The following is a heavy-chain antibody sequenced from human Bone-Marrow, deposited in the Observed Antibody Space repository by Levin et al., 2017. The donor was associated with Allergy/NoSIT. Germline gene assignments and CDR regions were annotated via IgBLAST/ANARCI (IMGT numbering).Heavy chain of an antibody. CDR1: GGSISSGGYS. CDR2: IYHSGST. D-gene: IGHD6-13*01. Sequence: SQTLSLTCAVSGGSISSGGYSWSWIRQPPGKGLEWIGYIYHSGSTYYNPSLKSRVTISVDRSKNQFSLKLSSVTAADTAVYYCARELGIAAAGTVGWFDPWGQGTLVTVSS. J-gene: IGHJ5*02. V-gene: IGHV4-30-2*01. CDR3: ARELGIAAAGTVGWFDP.